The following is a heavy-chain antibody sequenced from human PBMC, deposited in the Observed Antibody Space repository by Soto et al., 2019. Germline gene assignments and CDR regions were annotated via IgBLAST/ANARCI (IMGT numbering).Heavy chain of an antibody. CDR3: ARDGRYCSSTSCYHYYYYYYMDV. CDR1: GYTFTGYY. CDR2: INPNSGGT. Sequence: QVQLVQSGAEVKKPGASVKVSCKASGYTFTGYYMHWVRQAPGQGLEWMGWINPNSGGTNYAQKFQGWFTMTRDTSISTSYMELSRLRSDDTAVYYCARDGRYCSSTSCYHYYYYYYMDVGGKGTTVTVSS. V-gene: IGHV1-2*04. J-gene: IGHJ6*03. D-gene: IGHD2-2*01.